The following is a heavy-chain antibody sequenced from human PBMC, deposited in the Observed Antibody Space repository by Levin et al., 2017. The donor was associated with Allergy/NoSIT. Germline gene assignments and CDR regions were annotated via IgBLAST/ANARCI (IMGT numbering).Heavy chain of an antibody. Sequence: SQTLSLTCTVSGGSISSSSYYWGWIRQPPGKGLEWIGSIYYSGSTYYNPSLKSRVTISVDTSKNQFSLKLSSVTAADTAVYYCARRRPILYSSSWYEGVAFDIWGQGTMVTVSS. CDR1: GGSISSSSYY. D-gene: IGHD6-13*01. V-gene: IGHV4-39*01. J-gene: IGHJ3*02. CDR3: ARRRPILYSSSWYEGVAFDI. CDR2: IYYSGST.